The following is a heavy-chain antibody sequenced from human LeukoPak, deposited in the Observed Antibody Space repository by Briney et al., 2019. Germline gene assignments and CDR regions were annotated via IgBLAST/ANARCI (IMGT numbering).Heavy chain of an antibody. CDR1: DGSISNYY. CDR3: ARHLTGSSVCIEY. J-gene: IGHJ4*02. V-gene: IGHV4-4*09. CDR2: IYTSGST. Sequence: SETLSLTCTVSDGSISNYYWSWIRQPPGKGLEWIGYIYTSGSTNYNPSLRSRVTISVDTSKNQFSLKLSSVTAADTAVYYCARHLTGSSVCIEYWGQGTLVTVSS. D-gene: IGHD2-8*02.